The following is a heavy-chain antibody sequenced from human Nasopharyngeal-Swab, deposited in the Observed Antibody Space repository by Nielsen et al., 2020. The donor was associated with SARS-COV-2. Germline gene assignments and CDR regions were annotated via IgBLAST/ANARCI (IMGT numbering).Heavy chain of an antibody. D-gene: IGHD2-2*01. J-gene: IGHJ4*02. CDR3: AHSRSSMTVTPDY. CDR1: GFSLDTDGET. CDR2: IYWDDDQ. V-gene: IGHV2-5*02. Sequence: SGPPLVKPTQTLTLTCSFSGFSLDTDGETVGWIRQPPGKALEWLALIYWDDDQRYSPSLKTRHTITKDTSKNQVVLRMINMDPVDTGTYVCAHSRSSMTVTPDYWGQGTLVTVSS.